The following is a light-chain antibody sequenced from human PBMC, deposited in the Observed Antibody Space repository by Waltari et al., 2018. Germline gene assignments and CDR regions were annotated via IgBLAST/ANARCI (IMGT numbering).Light chain of an antibody. V-gene: IGKV3-15*01. J-gene: IGKJ2*01. CDR2: DTS. CDR3: QQYNNWPPLYT. CDR1: QSISTN. Sequence: TVMTQSPATLSMSPAERATLSCSASQSISTNLAWYQQRPGQAPRLLIYDTSTRATGIPVKFSGSGSGTEFTLTISDLQPEDFAVYYCQQYNNWPPLYTFGQGTKLDIK.